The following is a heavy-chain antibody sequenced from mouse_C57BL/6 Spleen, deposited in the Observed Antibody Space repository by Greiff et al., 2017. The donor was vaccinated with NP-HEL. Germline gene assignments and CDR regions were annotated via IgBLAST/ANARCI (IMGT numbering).Heavy chain of an antibody. Sequence: EVQVVESGGGLVKPGGSLKLSCAASGFTFSSYAMSWVRQTPEKRLEWVATISDGGSYTYYPDNVKGRFTISRDNAKNNLYLQMSHLKSEDTAMYYCAREVIYYDTFDYWGQGTPLTVSS. CDR1: GFTFSSYA. CDR2: ISDGGSYT. D-gene: IGHD2-4*01. V-gene: IGHV5-4*01. J-gene: IGHJ2*01. CDR3: AREVIYYDTFDY.